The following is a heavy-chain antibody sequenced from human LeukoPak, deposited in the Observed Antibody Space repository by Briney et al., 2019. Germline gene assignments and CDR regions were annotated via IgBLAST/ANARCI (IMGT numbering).Heavy chain of an antibody. Sequence: GGSLRLSCAASGFTSSTYSMNWVRQAPGKGLEWVASIKHDGSEKYYVDSVRGRFTISRDNTKNSLYLQMSSLRAEDTAVYYCATDRGWRTSGYYLYYFEYWGQGTLVTFSS. D-gene: IGHD3-3*01. CDR3: ATDRGWRTSGYYLYYFEY. CDR1: GFTSSTYS. CDR2: IKHDGSEK. J-gene: IGHJ4*02. V-gene: IGHV3-7*01.